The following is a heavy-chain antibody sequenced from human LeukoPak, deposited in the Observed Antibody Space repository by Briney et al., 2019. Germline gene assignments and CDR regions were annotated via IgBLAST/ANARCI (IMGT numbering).Heavy chain of an antibody. CDR1: GGSISSYY. V-gene: IGHV4-4*07. CDR2: IYTSGST. Sequence: SETLSLTCTVSGGSISSYYWSWIRQPPGKGLEWIGRIYTSGSTNYNPSLKSRVTMSVDTSKNQFSLRLSSVTAADTAVYYCARGLADYYDSSGYSNFDYWGQGTLVTVSS. CDR3: ARGLADYYDSSGYSNFDY. J-gene: IGHJ4*02. D-gene: IGHD3-22*01.